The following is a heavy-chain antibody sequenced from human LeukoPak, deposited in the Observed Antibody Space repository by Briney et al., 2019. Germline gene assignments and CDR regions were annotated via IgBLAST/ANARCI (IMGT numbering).Heavy chain of an antibody. CDR3: ARTRIAVAGPGAFDI. D-gene: IGHD6-19*01. Sequence: SETLSFTCTVSGGSISSSSYYWGWIRQPPGKGLEWIGSTYYSGSTYYNPSLKSRVTISVDTSKNQFSLKLSSVTAADTAVYYCARTRIAVAGPGAFDIWGQGTMVTVSS. J-gene: IGHJ3*02. CDR2: TYYSGST. CDR1: GGSISSSSYY. V-gene: IGHV4-39*07.